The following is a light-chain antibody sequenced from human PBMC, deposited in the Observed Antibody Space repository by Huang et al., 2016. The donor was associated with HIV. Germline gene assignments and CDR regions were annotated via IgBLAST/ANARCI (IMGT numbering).Light chain of an antibody. V-gene: IGKV4-1*01. Sequence: DIVMTQSPDSLAVSLGERATINCKSSQSILYSSTDKGYVAWYHQKPGQPPKLLIYWASTRESGVPDRFSGSGSGTDFTLTISSLQAEDVAVYYCQQYYSSPFTFGPGTKVDIK. J-gene: IGKJ3*01. CDR2: WAS. CDR3: QQYYSSPFT. CDR1: QSILYSSTDKGY.